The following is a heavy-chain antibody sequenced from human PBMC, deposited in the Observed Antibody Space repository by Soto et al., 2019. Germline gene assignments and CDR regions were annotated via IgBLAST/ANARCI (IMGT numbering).Heavy chain of an antibody. J-gene: IGHJ4*02. CDR3: ARGRVFITY. Sequence: QVQLQQWGAGLLKPSETLSLTCAVYGGSFSGYYWSWIRQPPGKGLEWIGEINHSGSTTNNPSLKSRVTISVDTSKNQFSLKLSSVTAADTAVYYCARGRVFITYWGQGTLVTVSS. CDR2: INHSGST. CDR1: GGSFSGYY. D-gene: IGHD3-10*01. V-gene: IGHV4-34*01.